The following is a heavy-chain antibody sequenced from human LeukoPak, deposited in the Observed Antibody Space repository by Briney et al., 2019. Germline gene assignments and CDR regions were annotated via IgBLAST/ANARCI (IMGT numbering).Heavy chain of an antibody. CDR2: ISGDGGST. J-gene: IGHJ6*03. CDR1: GFTFDDYA. D-gene: IGHD5-18*01. Sequence: GGSPRLSCAASGFTFDDYAMHWVRQAPGKGLEWVSLISGDGGSTYYADSVQGRFTISRDNSKNSLYLQMNSLRTEDTALYYCAKDTLRGYSYGFHNYMDVWGKGTTVTVSS. V-gene: IGHV3-43*02. CDR3: AKDTLRGYSYGFHNYMDV.